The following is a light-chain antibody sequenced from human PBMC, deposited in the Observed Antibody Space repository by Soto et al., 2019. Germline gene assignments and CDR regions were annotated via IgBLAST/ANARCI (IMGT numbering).Light chain of an antibody. CDR2: AAS. J-gene: IGKJ4*02. V-gene: IGKV1-6*01. Sequence: AIQMTQSPSSLSASVGDRVTITCRASQGIRNDLGWYQQKPGKAPKLLIYAASSLQSGVPSRFSGSGSGTDFTLTISSLEPEDFAVYYCQQRNNWPLTFGGGTKVDIK. CDR3: QQRNNWPLT. CDR1: QGIRND.